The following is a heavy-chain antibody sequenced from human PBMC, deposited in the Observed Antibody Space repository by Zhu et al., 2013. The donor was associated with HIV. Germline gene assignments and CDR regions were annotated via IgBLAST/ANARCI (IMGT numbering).Heavy chain of an antibody. CDR2: IIPIFGTT. V-gene: IGHV1-69*01. J-gene: IGHJ4*02. D-gene: IGHD3-10*01. CDR3: ARDVDYYASGSYFRVNDY. Sequence: QVQLVQSGAEVKKPGSSVKVSCKASGGTFSNYAISWVRQAPGQGLEWMGGIIPIFGTTNYAQKFQGRVTITADESTGTAYMDLSSLRSDDTAVYYCARDVDYYASGSYFRVNDYWGQGTLVTVSS. CDR1: GGTFSNYA.